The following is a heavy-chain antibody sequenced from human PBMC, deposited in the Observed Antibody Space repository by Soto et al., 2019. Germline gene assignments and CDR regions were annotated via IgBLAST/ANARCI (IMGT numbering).Heavy chain of an antibody. Sequence: EVQLVESGGGLVQPGGSLRLSCAASGFTVNSNPMNWVRQAPGKGLEWVSVIYSGGSTYYAESVRGRFTISRDNSKNTLYLQMNSLRADDTAVYYCAREWQHDYWGQGTLVTVSS. CDR3: AREWQHDY. J-gene: IGHJ4*02. D-gene: IGHD6-13*01. V-gene: IGHV3-66*01. CDR2: IYSGGST. CDR1: GFTVNSNP.